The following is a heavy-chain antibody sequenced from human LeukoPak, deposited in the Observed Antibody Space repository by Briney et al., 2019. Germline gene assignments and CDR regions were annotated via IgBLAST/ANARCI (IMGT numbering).Heavy chain of an antibody. CDR2: ISGTGSTI. Sequence: GGSLRLSCAASGFTFSSYGMSWVRQAPGKGLEWVSYISGTGSTIHHADSVKGRFTISRDNAKNSLYLQMNSLRAEDTAVYYCARVTYGSGTYGAFDYWGQGTLVTVPS. CDR1: GFTFSSYG. CDR3: ARVTYGSGTYGAFDY. J-gene: IGHJ4*02. V-gene: IGHV3-48*04. D-gene: IGHD3-10*01.